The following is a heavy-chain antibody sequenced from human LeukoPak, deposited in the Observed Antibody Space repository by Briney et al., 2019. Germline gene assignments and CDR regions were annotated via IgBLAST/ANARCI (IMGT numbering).Heavy chain of an antibody. D-gene: IGHD3-10*01. CDR2: MNPNSGNT. V-gene: IGHV1-8*01. J-gene: IGHJ4*02. Sequence: ASVKVSCKASGYSFTSYEVNWVRQATGQGLEWMGWMNPNSGNTDYAQKFKGRVTMTRNTSINTAYMELSSLRSEDTAVYYCARGLLWFGDLLYAGDIDYWGQGTLVTVSS. CDR1: GYSFTSYE. CDR3: ARGLLWFGDLLYAGDIDY.